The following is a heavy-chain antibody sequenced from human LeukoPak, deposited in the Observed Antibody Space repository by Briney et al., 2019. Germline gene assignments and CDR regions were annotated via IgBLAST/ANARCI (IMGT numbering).Heavy chain of an antibody. Sequence: GGSLRLSCEASGFRFSDYSMNWVRQTPGKGLEWISYISSSDSTTYYTDSVRGRFTISRDNAKSSLYLLMDSLRDEDTGIYYCARNTIFRPWGQGTLVTVSS. J-gene: IGHJ5*02. V-gene: IGHV3-48*02. CDR1: GFRFSDYS. CDR3: ARNTIFRP. D-gene: IGHD3-9*01. CDR2: ISSSDSTT.